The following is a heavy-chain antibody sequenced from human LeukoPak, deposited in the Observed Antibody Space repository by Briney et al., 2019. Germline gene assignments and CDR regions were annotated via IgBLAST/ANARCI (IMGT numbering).Heavy chain of an antibody. CDR1: GFTFRRIA. V-gene: IGHV3-23*01. Sequence: GGALRLSLAASGFTFRRIAMTWVRQAPGKGLELVSRIRRNGDTTYNAGSGEGRFTIYRDNSKNTLYLQMNRLRVEDTAIYYCAKGQELDDGVFDSWGQGTLVTVSS. J-gene: IGHJ4*02. D-gene: IGHD1-1*01. CDR2: IRRNGDTT. CDR3: AKGQELDDGVFDS.